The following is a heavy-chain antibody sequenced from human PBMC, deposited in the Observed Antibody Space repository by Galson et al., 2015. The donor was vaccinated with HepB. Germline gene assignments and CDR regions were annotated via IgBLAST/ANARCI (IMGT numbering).Heavy chain of an antibody. D-gene: IGHD2-21*01. J-gene: IGHJ6*02. CDR2: IYYSGST. CDR3: ARDLGIYLDYYYGMDV. V-gene: IGHV4-59*01. CDR1: GGSISSYY. Sequence: ETLSLTCTVSGGSISSYYWSWIRQPPGEGLEWIGYIYYSGSTNYNPSLKSRVTISVDTSKNQFSLKLSSVTAADTAVYYCARDLGIYLDYYYGMDVWGQGTTVTVSS.